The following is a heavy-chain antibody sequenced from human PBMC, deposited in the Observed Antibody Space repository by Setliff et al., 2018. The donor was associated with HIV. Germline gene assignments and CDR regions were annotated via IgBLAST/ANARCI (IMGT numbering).Heavy chain of an antibody. V-gene: IGHV3-23*01. D-gene: IGHD1-26*01. CDR2: MSGSTGDT. Sequence: PGGSLRLSCAASGFTFNSYAMSWVRQAPGKGLEWVATMSGSTGDTYYADSVKGRFTISRDNSKNTLYLQLNSLRAEDTAVYYCARDEAIEGALTYFDLWGRGTLVTVSS. CDR1: GFTFNSYA. CDR3: ARDEAIEGALTYFDL. J-gene: IGHJ2*01.